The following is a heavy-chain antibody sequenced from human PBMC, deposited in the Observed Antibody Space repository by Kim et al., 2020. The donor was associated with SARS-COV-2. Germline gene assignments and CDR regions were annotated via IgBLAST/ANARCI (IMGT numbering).Heavy chain of an antibody. D-gene: IGHD3-16*01. J-gene: IGHJ4*02. CDR3: AKDLNYDSQTKRALVFDY. Sequence: KGRFTISRDNSKNTLYLQMNSLRAEDTAVYYCAKDLNYDSQTKRALVFDYWGQGTLVTVSS. V-gene: IGHV3-23*01.